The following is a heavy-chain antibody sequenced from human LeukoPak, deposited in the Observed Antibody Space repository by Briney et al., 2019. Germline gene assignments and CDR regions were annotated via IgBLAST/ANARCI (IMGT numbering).Heavy chain of an antibody. V-gene: IGHV3-15*01. CDR3: TTPAGGSGWLKYYFDY. CDR1: GFTFDDYA. CDR2: IKSKTDGGTT. D-gene: IGHD6-19*01. Sequence: SGRSLRLSCAASGFTFDDYAMHWVRQAPGKGLEWVGRIKSKTDGGTTDYAAYVKGRFTISRDDSKNTLYLQMNSLKTEDTAVYYCTTPAGGSGWLKYYFDYWGQGTLVTVSS. J-gene: IGHJ4*02.